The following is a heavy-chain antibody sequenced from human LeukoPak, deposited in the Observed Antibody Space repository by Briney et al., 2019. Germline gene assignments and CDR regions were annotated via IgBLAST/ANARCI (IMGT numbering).Heavy chain of an antibody. CDR1: GGSISSSSYY. Sequence: SETLSFTCIVSGGSISSSSYYWGWIRQPPGKGLEWIGSMYYSGSTYYNPSLKSRVTLSVDTSKNQFSLKLSSVTAADTAVYYWARITIEWFDPWGQGTLVTVSS. CDR2: MYYSGST. J-gene: IGHJ5*02. CDR3: ARITIEWFDP. V-gene: IGHV4-39*01. D-gene: IGHD3-10*01.